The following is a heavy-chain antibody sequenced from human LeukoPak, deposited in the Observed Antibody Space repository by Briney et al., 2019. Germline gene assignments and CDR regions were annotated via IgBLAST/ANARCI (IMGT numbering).Heavy chain of an antibody. Sequence: GGSLRLSCTASGFTFGDYAMSWVRQAPGKGLEWVSYISSSGSTIYYADSVKGRFTISRDNAKNSLYLQMNSLRAEDTAVYYCARDLISYDILTGYYGYGMDVWGQGTTVTVSS. V-gene: IGHV3-48*03. CDR3: ARDLISYDILTGYYGYGMDV. J-gene: IGHJ6*02. D-gene: IGHD3-9*01. CDR1: GFTFGDYA. CDR2: ISSSGSTI.